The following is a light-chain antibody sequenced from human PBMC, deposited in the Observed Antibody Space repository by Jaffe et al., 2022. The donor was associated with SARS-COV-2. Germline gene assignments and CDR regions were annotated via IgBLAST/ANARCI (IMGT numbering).Light chain of an antibody. CDR3: QHYGTSWT. Sequence: EIVLTQSPGTLPLSPGERATLSCRASQSVRSSYLAWYQQKPGQAPRLLIYGASSRATGIPDRFSGSGSGTDFTLTISRLEPEDFAVYYCQHYGTSWTFGQGTKVEIK. CDR1: QSVRSSY. J-gene: IGKJ1*01. V-gene: IGKV3-20*01. CDR2: GAS.